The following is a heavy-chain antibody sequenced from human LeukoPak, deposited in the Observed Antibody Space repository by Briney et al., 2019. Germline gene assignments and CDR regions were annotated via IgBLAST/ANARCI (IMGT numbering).Heavy chain of an antibody. Sequence: PGGSLTLSCAASGFSFYNFAMSWVRQAPGKGLEWVSAISGSGGSTYYADSVKGRFTISRDNSKNTLYLQMNSLRAEDTAVYYCANGYSSSWDLPPDAFDIWGQGTMVTVSS. D-gene: IGHD6-13*01. CDR1: GFSFYNFA. CDR2: ISGSGGST. V-gene: IGHV3-23*01. J-gene: IGHJ3*02. CDR3: ANGYSSSWDLPPDAFDI.